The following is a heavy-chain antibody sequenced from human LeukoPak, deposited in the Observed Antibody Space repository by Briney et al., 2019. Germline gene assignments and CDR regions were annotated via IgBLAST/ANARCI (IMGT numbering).Heavy chain of an antibody. CDR1: GGSIISSTFY. CDR3: ARHFLPSTTNGFDP. J-gene: IGHJ5*02. CDR2: IYYSGST. Sequence: PSETLSLTCTVSGGSIISSTFYWGWVRQPPGKGLEWIGSIYYSGSTYYSPSLKSRVTISVDTSKNQFSLKLSSVTAADTAVYYCARHFLPSTTNGFDPWGQGTLVTVSS. D-gene: IGHD1-1*01. V-gene: IGHV4-39*01.